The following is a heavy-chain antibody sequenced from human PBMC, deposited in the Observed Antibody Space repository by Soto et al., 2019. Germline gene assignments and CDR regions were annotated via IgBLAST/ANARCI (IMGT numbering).Heavy chain of an antibody. Sequence: SETLSLTCTVSGGSISSYYWSWIRQPPGKGLEWIGEIYHSGSTNYNPSLKSRVTISVDKSKNQFSLKLSSVTAADTAVYYCAIRTTVTTRLGYWGQGTLVTVSS. CDR3: AIRTTVTTRLGY. J-gene: IGHJ4*02. CDR2: IYHSGST. V-gene: IGHV4-59*12. D-gene: IGHD4-17*01. CDR1: GGSISSYY.